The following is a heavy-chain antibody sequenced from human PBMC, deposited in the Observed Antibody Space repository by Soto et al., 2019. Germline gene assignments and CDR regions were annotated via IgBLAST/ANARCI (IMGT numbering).Heavy chain of an antibody. CDR3: VKGGASYTSCWYAN. CDR2: IKDSGDST. CDR1: GFSFSNYA. Sequence: GGSLRLSCAASGFSFSNYAMHWVRRAPGKGLEWVSTIKDSGDSTYYLDSVRGRFTISRDYSRNTLYLQMTSLRAEDTALYHCVKGGASYTSCWYANWGQGILVTVSS. J-gene: IGHJ4*02. V-gene: IGHV3-23*01. D-gene: IGHD6-13*01.